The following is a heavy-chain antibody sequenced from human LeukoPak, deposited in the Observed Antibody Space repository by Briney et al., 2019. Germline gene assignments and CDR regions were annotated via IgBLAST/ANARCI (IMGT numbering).Heavy chain of an antibody. J-gene: IGHJ4*02. CDR3: ARGTHSSGHYLSRSYFDY. D-gene: IGHD3-22*01. CDR1: GGSISSGGYY. Sequence: SETLSLTCTVSGGSISSGGYYWSWIRQHPGKGLEWIGYIYYSGSTYYNPSLKSRVTMSVGTSKNQFSLKLTSVTAADTAVYYCARGTHSSGHYLSRSYFDYWGQGTLVTVSS. CDR2: IYYSGST. V-gene: IGHV4-30-4*08.